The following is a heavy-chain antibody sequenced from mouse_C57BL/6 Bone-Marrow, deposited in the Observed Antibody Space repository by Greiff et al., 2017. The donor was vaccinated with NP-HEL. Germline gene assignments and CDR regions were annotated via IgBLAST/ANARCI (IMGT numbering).Heavy chain of an antibody. CDR3: AREGGYYGSPFAY. CDR2: ISSDGCN. D-gene: IGHD1-1*01. V-gene: IGHV3-6*01. J-gene: IGHJ3*01. CDR1: GYSIISGYY. Sequence: VQLKESGPGLVKPSQSLSLTCSVTGYSIISGYYWNWIRQFPGNKLEWMAYISSDGCNNSNPSLKNRISITRDISKNQFFLKLTSVTTEDTATYYCAREGGYYGSPFAYWGQGTLVTVSA.